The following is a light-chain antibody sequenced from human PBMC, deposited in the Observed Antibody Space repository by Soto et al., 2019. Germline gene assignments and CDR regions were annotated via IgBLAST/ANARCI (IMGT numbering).Light chain of an antibody. CDR2: DVT. CDR1: SSDIGGYDY. Sequence: QSVLTQPASLSGSPGQSITISCTGTSSDIGGYDYVSWYLQHPGKAPKLLIYDVTYRPSGVSNRFSGSKSGNTASLTISGLQAEDEADYYCSSYTSSSTLVVFGGGTKLTLL. J-gene: IGLJ2*01. CDR3: SSYTSSSTLVV. V-gene: IGLV2-14*03.